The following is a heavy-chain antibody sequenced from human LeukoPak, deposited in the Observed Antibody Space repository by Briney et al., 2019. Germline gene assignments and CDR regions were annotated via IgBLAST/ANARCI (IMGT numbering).Heavy chain of an antibody. J-gene: IGHJ4*02. D-gene: IGHD4-23*01. CDR2: ISAYNGNT. CDR3: ATGVRWDFDY. Sequence: ASVKVSCKASGYTFTSYGISWVRQAPGQGLEWMGWISAYNGNTNYAQNLQGRATMTTDTSTSTAYMELRSLRSDDTAVYFCATGVRWDFDYWGQGSLVSVSS. CDR1: GYTFTSYG. V-gene: IGHV1-18*01.